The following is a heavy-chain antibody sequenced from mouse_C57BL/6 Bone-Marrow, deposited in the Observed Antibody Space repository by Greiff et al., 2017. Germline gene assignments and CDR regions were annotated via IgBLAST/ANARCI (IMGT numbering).Heavy chain of an antibody. CDR2: IWTGGGT. Sequence: VQLQQSGPGLVAPSQSLSITCTVSGFSLTSYAISWVRQPPGKGLEWLGVIWTGGGTNYNSALKSRLSISKDNSKSQVFLKMNRLQTDDTARYYCARKGLDYGNWYFDVWGTGTTVTVSS. V-gene: IGHV2-9-1*01. D-gene: IGHD1-1*01. J-gene: IGHJ1*03. CDR1: GFSLTSYA. CDR3: ARKGLDYGNWYFDV.